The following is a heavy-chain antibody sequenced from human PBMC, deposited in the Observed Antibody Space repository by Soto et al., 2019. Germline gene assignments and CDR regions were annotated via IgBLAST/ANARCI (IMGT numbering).Heavy chain of an antibody. CDR3: ARLEGLATISYYFDF. CDR1: DDSINSDKYY. CDR2: IYYHGNA. V-gene: IGHV4-39*01. D-gene: IGHD5-12*01. Sequence: QLQLQESGPGLVKPSETLSLTCSVSDDSINSDKYYWGWIRQPPGKGLEWIGSIYYHGNAYYNPSVQTRVTVSLDKSKSQFSLKLNSVTAADSAVYFCARLEGLATISYYFDFWGPGALVTVSS. J-gene: IGHJ4*02.